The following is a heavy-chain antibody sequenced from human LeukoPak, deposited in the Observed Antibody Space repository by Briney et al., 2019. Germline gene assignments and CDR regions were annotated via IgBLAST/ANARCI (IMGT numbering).Heavy chain of an antibody. CDR2: ISSSSSYI. CDR1: GFTFSSYS. V-gene: IGHV3-21*01. CDR3: ARDRLRTAKAHDY. D-gene: IGHD5-18*01. Sequence: GGSLRLSCAASGFTFSSYSMNWVRQAPGKGLEWVSSISSSSSYIYYADSVKGRFTISRDNAKNSLYLQMNSLRAEDTAVYYCARDRLRTAKAHDYWGQGTLVTVSS. J-gene: IGHJ4*02.